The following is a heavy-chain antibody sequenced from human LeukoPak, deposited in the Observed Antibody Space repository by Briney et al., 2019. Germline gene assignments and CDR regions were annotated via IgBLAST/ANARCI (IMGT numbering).Heavy chain of an antibody. D-gene: IGHD5-24*01. CDR2: INHSGST. CDR3: ARTVEGHFDF. V-gene: IGHV4-34*01. CDR1: GGSFSGYY. J-gene: IGHJ4*02. Sequence: PSETLSLTCAVYGGSFSGYYWSWIRQPPGKGLEWIGEINHSGSTNYNPSLKSRVTISVDTSKNQFSLKLSSVTAADTAVYYCARTVEGHFDFRGQGTLVTVSS.